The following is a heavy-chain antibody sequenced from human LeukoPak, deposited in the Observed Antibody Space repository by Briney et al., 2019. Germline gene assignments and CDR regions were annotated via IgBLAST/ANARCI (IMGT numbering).Heavy chain of an antibody. Sequence: GASVKVSCKASGYTFTSYGISWVRHAPGQGLGWMGWISAYNGNTNYAQKLQGRVTMTTDTSTGTAYMELRSLGSDDTAVYYCASSPGTKKLDFDSWGQGTLVTVSS. CDR2: ISAYNGNT. V-gene: IGHV1-18*01. CDR3: ASSPGTKKLDFDS. J-gene: IGHJ4*02. CDR1: GYTFTSYG. D-gene: IGHD1-7*01.